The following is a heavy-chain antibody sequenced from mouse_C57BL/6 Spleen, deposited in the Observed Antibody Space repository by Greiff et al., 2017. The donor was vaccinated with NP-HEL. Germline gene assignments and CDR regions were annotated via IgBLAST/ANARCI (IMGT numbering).Heavy chain of an antibody. D-gene: IGHD2-1*01. Sequence: DVMLVESGGGLVKPGGSLKLSCAASGFTFSSYAMSWVRQTPEKRLEWVATISDGGSYTYYPDNVKGRFTISRDNAKNNLYLQMSHLKSEDTAMYYCARGYYGNYFDYWGQGTTLTVSS. J-gene: IGHJ2*01. CDR3: ARGYYGNYFDY. CDR1: GFTFSSYA. CDR2: ISDGGSYT. V-gene: IGHV5-4*03.